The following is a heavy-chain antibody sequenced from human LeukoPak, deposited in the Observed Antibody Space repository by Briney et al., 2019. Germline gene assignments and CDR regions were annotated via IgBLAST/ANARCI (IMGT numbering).Heavy chain of an antibody. V-gene: IGHV4-34*01. CDR2: INHSGST. CDR1: GGSFSGYC. Sequence: SETLSLTCSVYGGSFSGYCWSWILQPPGKGLEWIGEINHSGSTNYNPSLKTRVTISLDRSKDQFSLKLTSVTAADTAVYYCTRGKPETVFDSWGRGTLVTVSS. J-gene: IGHJ4*01. CDR3: TRGKPETVFDS.